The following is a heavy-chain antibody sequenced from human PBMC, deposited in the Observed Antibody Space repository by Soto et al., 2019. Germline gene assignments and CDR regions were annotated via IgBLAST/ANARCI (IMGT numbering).Heavy chain of an antibody. J-gene: IGHJ6*03. CDR1: GGSFSGYY. Sequence: SETLSLTCAVYGGSFSGYYWSWIRQPPGKGLEWIGEINHSGSTNYNPSLKGRVTISVDTSKNQFSLKLSSVTAADTAVYYCARGPGYDFWSGYYTGYYYMDIWGKGTTVTVSS. CDR3: ARGPGYDFWSGYYTGYYYMDI. V-gene: IGHV4-34*01. D-gene: IGHD3-3*01. CDR2: INHSGST.